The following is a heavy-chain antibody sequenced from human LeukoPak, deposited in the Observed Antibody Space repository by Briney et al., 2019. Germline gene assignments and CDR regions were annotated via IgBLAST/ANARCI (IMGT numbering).Heavy chain of an antibody. CDR1: GGTFSSYA. D-gene: IGHD4-11*01. Sequence: SVKVSCKASGGTFSSYAISWVRQAPGQGLEWMGGIIPIFGTANYAQKFQGRVTITADESTSTAYMELSSLRSEDTAVYYCARDLSYSNYAIPDLYGMDVWGQGTTVTVSS. V-gene: IGHV1-69*13. CDR2: IIPIFGTA. J-gene: IGHJ6*02. CDR3: ARDLSYSNYAIPDLYGMDV.